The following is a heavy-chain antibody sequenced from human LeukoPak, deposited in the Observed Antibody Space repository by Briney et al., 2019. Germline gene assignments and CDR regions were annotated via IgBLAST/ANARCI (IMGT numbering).Heavy chain of an antibody. CDR3: ARQGYCSSTSCSYYYYGMDV. Sequence: GESLKISCKGSGYSFTCYWIGWVRQMPGKGLEWMGIIYPGDSDTRYSPSFQGQVTISADKSISTAYLQWSSLKASDTAMYYCARQGYCSSTSCSYYYYGMDVWGQGTTVTVSS. V-gene: IGHV5-51*01. J-gene: IGHJ6*02. CDR2: IYPGDSDT. CDR1: GYSFTCYW. D-gene: IGHD2-2*01.